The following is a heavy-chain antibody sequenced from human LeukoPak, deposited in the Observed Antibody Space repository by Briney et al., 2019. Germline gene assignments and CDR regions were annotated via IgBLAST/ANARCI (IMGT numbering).Heavy chain of an antibody. CDR3: ARDRAVVVAATDY. J-gene: IGHJ4*02. Sequence: ASVRVSCKASGYTFTTYGISWVRQAPGQGLEWMGWISPYNGNTNYAQKLQGRVTMTTDTSTGTAYMELRSLRSDDTAVYYCARDRAVVVAATDYWGQGTLVTVSS. CDR2: ISPYNGNT. CDR1: GYTFTTYG. V-gene: IGHV1-18*01. D-gene: IGHD2-15*01.